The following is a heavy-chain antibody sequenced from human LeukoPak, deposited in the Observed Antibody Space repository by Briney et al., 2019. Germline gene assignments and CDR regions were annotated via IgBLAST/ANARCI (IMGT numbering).Heavy chain of an antibody. CDR3: ARLENWAFDF. V-gene: IGHV6-1*01. CDR1: GDSVSSNSAA. CDR2: TYYRSKWST. Sequence: SQTLSLTFAISGDSVSSNSAAWNWIRQSPSRGLEWLGRTYYRSKWSTDYAVSVKSRITVNPDTSKNQLSLQLNSVTPEDTAVYYCARLENWAFDFWGQGTLITVSS. D-gene: IGHD7-27*01. J-gene: IGHJ4*02.